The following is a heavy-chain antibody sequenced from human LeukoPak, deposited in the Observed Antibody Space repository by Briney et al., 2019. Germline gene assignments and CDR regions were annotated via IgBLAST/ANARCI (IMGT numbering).Heavy chain of an antibody. J-gene: IGHJ4*02. CDR2: INHSGST. D-gene: IGHD5-24*01. CDR1: GGSFSAYY. CDR3: ARVHTMATITYREFDY. Sequence: SETLSLTCAVYGGSFSAYYWSWTRQPPGKGLEWIGEINHSGSTIYNPSLKSRVTVLVDTSKNQFSLKLSSVTAADTAVYCCARVHTMATITYREFDYWGEGSLVTVSS. V-gene: IGHV4-34*01.